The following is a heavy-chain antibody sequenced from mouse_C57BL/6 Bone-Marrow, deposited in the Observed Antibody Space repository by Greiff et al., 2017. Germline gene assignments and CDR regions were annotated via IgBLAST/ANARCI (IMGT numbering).Heavy chain of an antibody. CDR2: IDPENGDT. J-gene: IGHJ3*01. D-gene: IGHD6-1*01. V-gene: IGHV14-4*01. CDR3: TLNPVAY. Sequence: EVKLQQSGAELVRPGASVKLSCTASGFNIKDDYMHWVKQRPEQGLEWIGWIDPENGDTAYASKFQGKATITADTSSNTAYLQLSSLTSEDTAVYYCTLNPVAYWGQGTLVTVSA. CDR1: GFNIKDDY.